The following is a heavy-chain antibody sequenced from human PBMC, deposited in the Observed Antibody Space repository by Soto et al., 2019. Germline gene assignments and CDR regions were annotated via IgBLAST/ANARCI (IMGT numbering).Heavy chain of an antibody. V-gene: IGHV3-23*01. CDR2: VSAGGDMT. CDR3: ACGDLGGSGFPASYYYSGLDV. Sequence: DVQLLESGGHLVQPGGSLRLSCAASGFTFSSYAMSWGRQAPGKGLEWVSSVSAGGDMTYYSDSVKGRFTISRDNSNNALFLQMNSLRIEDTALYYCACGDLGGSGFPASYYYSGLDVWAQGTTVTVS. CDR1: GFTFSSYA. J-gene: IGHJ6*02. D-gene: IGHD3-10*01.